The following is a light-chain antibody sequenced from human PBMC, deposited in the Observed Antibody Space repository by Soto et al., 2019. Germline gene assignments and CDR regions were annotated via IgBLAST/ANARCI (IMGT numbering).Light chain of an antibody. V-gene: IGKV3D-20*02. CDR2: GAS. CDR3: QQRSNWPLT. Sequence: EIVFTQSPATLSLSPGERATLSCRASQSVSSSYLAWYQQKPGQAPRLLIYGASSRATGIPARFSGSGSGTDFTLTIGSLEPEDFEVDYCQQRSNWPLTFGGGTKVDIK. J-gene: IGKJ4*01. CDR1: QSVSSSY.